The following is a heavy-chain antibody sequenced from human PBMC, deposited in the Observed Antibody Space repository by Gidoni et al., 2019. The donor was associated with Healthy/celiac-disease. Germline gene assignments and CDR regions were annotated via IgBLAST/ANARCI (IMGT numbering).Heavy chain of an antibody. D-gene: IGHD3-10*01. V-gene: IGHV1-2*02. CDR2: INPNSGGT. Sequence: QVQLVQSGAEVQKPGASVKVSCKAFGHTFTGQYMHWVRQAPGQGLEWMGWINPNSGGTNYAQKFQGRVTMTRDTSISTAYMELSRLRSDDTAVYYCAREGYYGSGSYWWFDPWGQGTLVTVSS. J-gene: IGHJ5*02. CDR3: AREGYYGSGSYWWFDP. CDR1: GHTFTGQY.